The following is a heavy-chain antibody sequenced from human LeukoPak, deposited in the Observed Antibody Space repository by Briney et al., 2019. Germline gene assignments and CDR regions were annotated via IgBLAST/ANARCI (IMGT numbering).Heavy chain of an antibody. D-gene: IGHD3-22*01. CDR1: GYTFTSYG. CDR2: IIPIFGTA. Sequence: GASVKVSCKASGYTFTSYGISWVRQAPGQGLEWMGGIIPIFGTANYAQKFQGRVTITADESTSTAYMELSSLRSEDTAVYYCARDTTYYYDSSGYYYLDHWGQGTLVTVSS. V-gene: IGHV1-69*13. CDR3: ARDTTYYYDSSGYYYLDH. J-gene: IGHJ4*02.